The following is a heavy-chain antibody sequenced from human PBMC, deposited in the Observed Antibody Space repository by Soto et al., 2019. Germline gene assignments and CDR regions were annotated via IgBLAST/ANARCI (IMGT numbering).Heavy chain of an antibody. Sequence: QVQLVQSGAEVKKPGSSVKVSCKAAGGTFSSYAISWVLQAPGQGLEWLGGIIPIFGTADYAQKFQGRVTMTADESTSTAYMELSSLRSEDTAVYYCASHSGSSPEGRYYYGMDVWGQGTTVTVSS. CDR1: GGTFSSYA. V-gene: IGHV1-69*12. CDR2: IIPIFGTA. CDR3: ASHSGSSPEGRYYYGMDV. D-gene: IGHD1-26*01. J-gene: IGHJ6*02.